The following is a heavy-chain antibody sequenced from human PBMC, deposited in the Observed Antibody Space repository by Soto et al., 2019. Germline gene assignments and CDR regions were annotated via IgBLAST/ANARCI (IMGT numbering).Heavy chain of an antibody. Sequence: DVQLLESGGGLVQPGGSLRLSCAASGFSFSKYAMIWVRQAPGKGQEWVSGITGSGGTIEYAASVKGRFTISRDNSKNTVYLQMNSLRAEDTAMYYCAKDAVYGDGLWLVADWGQGTLVTVSS. D-gene: IGHD2-21*02. CDR3: AKDAVYGDGLWLVAD. V-gene: IGHV3-23*01. CDR1: GFSFSKYA. CDR2: ITGSGGTI. J-gene: IGHJ4*02.